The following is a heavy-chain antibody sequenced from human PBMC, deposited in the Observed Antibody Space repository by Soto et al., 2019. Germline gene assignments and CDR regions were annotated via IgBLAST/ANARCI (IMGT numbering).Heavy chain of an antibody. CDR3: ASFGYYDSSGYHEYFQH. CDR1: GGSFSGYY. J-gene: IGHJ1*01. V-gene: IGHV4-34*01. Sequence: QVQLQQWGAGLLKPSETLSLTCAVYGGSFSGYYWSWIRQPPGKGLEWIGEINHSGSTNYNPSLKSRVTISVDTSKNQFYLKLSSVTAADTAVYYCASFGYYDSSGYHEYFQHWGQGTLVTVFS. CDR2: INHSGST. D-gene: IGHD3-22*01.